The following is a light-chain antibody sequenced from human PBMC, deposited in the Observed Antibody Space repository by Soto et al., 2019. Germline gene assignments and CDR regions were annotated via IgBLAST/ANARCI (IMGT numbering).Light chain of an antibody. CDR3: GTWDSSLSAGV. CDR2: DDN. CDR1: SSNIGSNY. Sequence: HSVLTQPPSVSAAPGQKVTISCSGSSSNIGSNYVSWYQQLPGTAPKLLIYDDNKRPSGIPDRFSGSKSGTSATLGITGLQTGDEADYYCGTWDSSLSAGVFGGGTKVTVL. J-gene: IGLJ2*01. V-gene: IGLV1-51*01.